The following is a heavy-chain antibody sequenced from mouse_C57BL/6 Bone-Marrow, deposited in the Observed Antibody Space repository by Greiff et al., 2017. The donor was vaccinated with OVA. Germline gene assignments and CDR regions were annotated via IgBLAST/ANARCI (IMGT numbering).Heavy chain of an antibody. Sequence: EVKLMESGGGLVKPGGSLKLSCAASGFTFSSYAMSWVRQTPEKRLEWVATISDGGSYTYYPDNVKGRFTISRDNAKNNLYLQMSHLKSEDTAMYYCARDSNYDYFDYWGQGTTLTVSS. J-gene: IGHJ2*01. CDR2: ISDGGSYT. CDR1: GFTFSSYA. V-gene: IGHV5-4*01. CDR3: ARDSNYDYFDY. D-gene: IGHD2-5*01.